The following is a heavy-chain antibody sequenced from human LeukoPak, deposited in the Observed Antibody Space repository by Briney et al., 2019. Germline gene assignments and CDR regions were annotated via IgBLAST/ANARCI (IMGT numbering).Heavy chain of an antibody. CDR2: ISGSGGST. CDR3: ERGEGAQVYYYMDV. D-gene: IGHD1-26*01. V-gene: IGHV3-23*01. J-gene: IGHJ6*03. CDR1: GFTFRSYA. Sequence: GGSLRLSCAASGFTFRSYAMNWVRQAPGKGLEWVSGISGSGGSTNYADSVKGRCTISRDNSKNTLYLQINSLRAEDTALYYCERGEGAQVYYYMDVWGKGTTVTVSS.